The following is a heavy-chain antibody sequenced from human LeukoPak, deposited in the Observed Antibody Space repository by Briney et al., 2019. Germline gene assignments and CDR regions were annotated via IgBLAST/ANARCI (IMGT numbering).Heavy chain of an antibody. V-gene: IGHV1-69*06. CDR1: GGTFSSYA. Sequence: GSSVKVSCKASGGTFSSYAISWVRQAPGQGLEWMGGIIPIFGTANYAQKFQGRVTITADKSTSTAYMELSSLRSEDTAVYYCARSVDFGGGRYYYYMDVWGKGTTVTVSS. J-gene: IGHJ6*03. D-gene: IGHD3-10*01. CDR3: ARSVDFGGGRYYYYMDV. CDR2: IIPIFGTA.